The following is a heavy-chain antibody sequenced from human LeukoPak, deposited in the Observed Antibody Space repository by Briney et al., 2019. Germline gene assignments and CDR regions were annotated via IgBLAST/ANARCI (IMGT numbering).Heavy chain of an antibody. J-gene: IGHJ3*02. CDR2: IWYDGSNK. Sequence: GGSLRLSCAASGFTFSNYGMHWVRQAPGKGLEWVAVIWYDGSNKYYADSVKGRFTISRDNSKNTLYLQMNSLRAEDTAFYYCAKEGAYSSSWPHDAVDIWGQGTMVTVSS. CDR3: AKEGAYSSSWPHDAVDI. D-gene: IGHD6-13*01. V-gene: IGHV3-33*06. CDR1: GFTFSNYG.